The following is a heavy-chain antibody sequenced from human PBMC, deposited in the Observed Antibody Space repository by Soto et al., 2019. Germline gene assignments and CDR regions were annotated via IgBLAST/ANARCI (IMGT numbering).Heavy chain of an antibody. J-gene: IGHJ5*02. CDR1: GFTFSSYG. CDR3: AKDMSSGGSSA. D-gene: IGHD2-15*01. Sequence: QVQLVESGGGVVQPGRSPRLSCAASGFTFSSYGMHWVRQAPGKGLEWVAVISYDGSNKYYADSVKGRFTISRDNSKNTLYLQMNSLRAEDTAVYYCAKDMSSGGSSAWGQGTLVTVSS. V-gene: IGHV3-30*18. CDR2: ISYDGSNK.